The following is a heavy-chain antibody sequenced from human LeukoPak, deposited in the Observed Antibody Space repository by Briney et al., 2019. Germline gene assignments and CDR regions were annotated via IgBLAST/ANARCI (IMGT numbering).Heavy chain of an antibody. CDR2: IYYGGST. Sequence: SETLSLTCTVSGGSISSYYWSWIRQPPGKGLEWIGYIYYGGSTNYNPSLKSRVTISVDTSKNQFSLKLSSVTAADTAVYYCARGRGGWYYFDYWGQGTLVTVSS. V-gene: IGHV4-59*01. J-gene: IGHJ4*02. D-gene: IGHD6-19*01. CDR3: ARGRGGWYYFDY. CDR1: GGSISSYY.